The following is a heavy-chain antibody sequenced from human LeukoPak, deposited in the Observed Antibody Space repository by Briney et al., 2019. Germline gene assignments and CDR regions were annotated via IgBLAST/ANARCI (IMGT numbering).Heavy chain of an antibody. J-gene: IGHJ4*02. D-gene: IGHD5-24*01. CDR1: GFTFSSYA. CDR3: AREGGGYSGNFDY. V-gene: IGHV3-23*01. Sequence: GGSLRLSCAASGFTFSSYAMSWVRQAPGKGLEWVSAISGSGSSTYYADSVKGRFTISRDNSKNTLYLQMNSLRAEDTAVYYCAREGGGYSGNFDYWGQGTLVTVSS. CDR2: ISGSGSST.